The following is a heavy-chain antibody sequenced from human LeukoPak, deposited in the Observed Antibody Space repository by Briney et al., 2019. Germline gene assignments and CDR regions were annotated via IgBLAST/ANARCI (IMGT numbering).Heavy chain of an antibody. CDR1: GLTFSDFW. J-gene: IGHJ4*02. V-gene: IGHV3-74*01. CDR2: VKGDGRTT. D-gene: IGHD5-18*01. CDR3: ATGHSYGYDY. Sequence: GGSLRLSCAASGLTFSDFWMHWVRQPPGRGLVWVALVKGDGRTTIYADSVKGRFTISRDNAKNTLYLQMNSLRADDSGVYYCATGHSYGYDYWGQGVLVTVSS.